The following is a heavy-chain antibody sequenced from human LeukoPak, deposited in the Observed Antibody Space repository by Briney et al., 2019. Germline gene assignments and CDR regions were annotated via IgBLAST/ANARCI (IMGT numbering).Heavy chain of an antibody. D-gene: IGHD3-3*01. CDR2: ISWNSGSI. CDR3: AKDRVSITIFEGMDV. V-gene: IGHV3-9*01. J-gene: IGHJ6*02. Sequence: PGRSLRLSCAASGFTFDDYAMHWVRQAPGKGLEWVSGISWNSGSIGYADSVKGRFTISRDNAKNSLYLQMNSLRVEDTALYYCAKDRVSITIFEGMDVWGQGTTVTVSS. CDR1: GFTFDDYA.